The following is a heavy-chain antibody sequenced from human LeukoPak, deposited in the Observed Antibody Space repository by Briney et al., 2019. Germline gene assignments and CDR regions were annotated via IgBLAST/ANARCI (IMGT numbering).Heavy chain of an antibody. CDR3: ARDKRYFDWLSSSPDAFDI. J-gene: IGHJ3*02. CDR1: GFTFSSYS. D-gene: IGHD3-9*01. Sequence: GGSLRLSCAASGFTFSSYSMNWVRQAPGKGLEWVSYISSSSSTIYYADSVKGRFTISRDNAKNSLYLQMNSLRDEDTAVYYCARDKRYFDWLSSSPDAFDIWGQGTMVTVSS. V-gene: IGHV3-48*02. CDR2: ISSSSSTI.